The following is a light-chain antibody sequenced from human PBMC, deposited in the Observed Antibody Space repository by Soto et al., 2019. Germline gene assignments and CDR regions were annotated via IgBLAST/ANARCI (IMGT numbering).Light chain of an antibody. J-gene: IGKJ1*01. CDR3: QQYNNWPPWT. CDR2: GAS. CDR1: QSVSSN. V-gene: IGKV3-15*01. Sequence: EIVMTQSPATLSVSPGETATLSCRASQSVSSNLAWYQQKPGQAPRLLIFGASTRATGIPARFSGSGSGTEFILPINSLQSEDFAVYYCQQYNNWPPWTFGQGNEVEIK.